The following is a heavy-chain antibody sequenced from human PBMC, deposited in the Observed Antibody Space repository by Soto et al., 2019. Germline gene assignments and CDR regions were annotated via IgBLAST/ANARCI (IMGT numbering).Heavy chain of an antibody. Sequence: EVQLVQSGAEVKKPGESLRISCQGSGYSFTSYWIGWVRQRPGKGLEGMGRINPSDSYTTYSPSFQGHVTISTDKSFSTAYLQSSGLKASDTAMYYCARLGYCTGTSCYTFDSWGQGTLVAVSS. CDR3: ARLGYCTGTSCYTFDS. CDR2: INPSDSYT. V-gene: IGHV5-10-1*03. J-gene: IGHJ4*02. CDR1: GYSFTSYW. D-gene: IGHD2-2*02.